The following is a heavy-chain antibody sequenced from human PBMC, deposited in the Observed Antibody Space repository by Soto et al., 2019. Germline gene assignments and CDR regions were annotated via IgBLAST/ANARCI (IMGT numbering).Heavy chain of an antibody. J-gene: IGHJ4*02. CDR3: ARELEVGSYLYYFEF. CDR2: ISAYNGNT. Sequence: ASVKVSCKASGYTFTSYGISWVRQAPGQGLEWMGWISAYNGNTNYAQKLQGRVTMTTDTSTSTAYMELRSLRSDDTAVYYCARELEVGSYLYYFEFWGQGALVTVSS. V-gene: IGHV1-18*04. D-gene: IGHD1-26*01. CDR1: GYTFTSYG.